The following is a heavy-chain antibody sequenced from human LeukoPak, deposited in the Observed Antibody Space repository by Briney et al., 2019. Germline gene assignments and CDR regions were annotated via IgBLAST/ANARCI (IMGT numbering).Heavy chain of an antibody. V-gene: IGHV4-59*12. D-gene: IGHD5-12*01. Sequence: SETLSLTCTVSGGSISSYYWSWIRQPPGKGLEWIGYIYYSGSTNYNPSLKSRVTISVDKSNNQFSLKVTSVTAADTAVYFCAQSRYYDWYYWGQGALVTVSS. CDR1: GGSISSYY. CDR2: IYYSGST. CDR3: AQSRYYDWYY. J-gene: IGHJ4*02.